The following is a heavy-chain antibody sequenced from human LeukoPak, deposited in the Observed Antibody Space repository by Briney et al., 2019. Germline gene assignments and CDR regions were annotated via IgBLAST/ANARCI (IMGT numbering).Heavy chain of an antibody. V-gene: IGHV4-59*08. Sequence: SETLSLTCTVSGVSISSYYWSWIRQPPGKGLEWIGYIYYSGSTNYNPSLKSRVTISVDTSKNQFSLKLSSMTAADTAVYYCARPRHIHLWTDAFDIWGQGTMVTVSS. CDR1: GVSISSYY. CDR3: ARPRHIHLWTDAFDI. J-gene: IGHJ3*02. D-gene: IGHD5-18*01. CDR2: IYYSGST.